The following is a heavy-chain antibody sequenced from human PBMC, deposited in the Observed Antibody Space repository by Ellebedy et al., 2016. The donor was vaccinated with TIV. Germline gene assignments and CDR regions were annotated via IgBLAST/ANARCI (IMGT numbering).Heavy chain of an antibody. D-gene: IGHD2-2*01. CDR3: AKDPVGVPAAIPWFDP. CDR2: ISNTGSRT. V-gene: IGHV3-23*01. Sequence: GESLKISCAASGFTFNSYAMSWVRQAPGKGLEWVSTISNTGSRTYYADSVEGRFIISRDNSKNTLYLQMNSLRAEDTAVYYCAKDPVGVPAAIPWFDPWGQGTLVTVSS. CDR1: GFTFNSYA. J-gene: IGHJ5*02.